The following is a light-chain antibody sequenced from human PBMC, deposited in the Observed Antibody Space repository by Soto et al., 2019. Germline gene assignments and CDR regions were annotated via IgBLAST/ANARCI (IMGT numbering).Light chain of an antibody. CDR2: DAS. V-gene: IGKV3-11*01. Sequence: EIVLTQSPATLSLSPGERATLSCRASQSVSSNLAGYQQKPGQTPRLHIYDASNRATVIPARSSGTGSGTDLTLTISSRESEDFAVYYWQHRSQWPPPITLGQGTRLEI. J-gene: IGKJ5*01. CDR1: QSVSSN. CDR3: QHRSQWPPPIT.